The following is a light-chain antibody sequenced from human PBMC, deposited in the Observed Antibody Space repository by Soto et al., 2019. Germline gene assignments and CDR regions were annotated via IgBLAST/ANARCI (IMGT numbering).Light chain of an antibody. CDR2: EGS. Sequence: QSALTQPASVSGSPGQSITISCTGTSSDVGSYNLVSWYQQHPGKAPKLMIYEGSKRPSGVSNRFSGSKSGNTASLTISGLQAEDEADYYCCSKKNSGTLYVFGTGTKLTVL. CDR1: SSDVGSYNL. J-gene: IGLJ1*01. V-gene: IGLV2-14*02. CDR3: CSKKNSGTLYV.